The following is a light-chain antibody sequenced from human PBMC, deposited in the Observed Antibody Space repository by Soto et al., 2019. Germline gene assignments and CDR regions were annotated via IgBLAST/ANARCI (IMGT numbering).Light chain of an antibody. CDR2: GAS. J-gene: IGKJ5*01. Sequence: VIRQSDGTLSLSPGERATLCCRASQSVSSRLAWYLQKPGQAPRLLLSGASSRANGIPDRFSGSGFGTDLTLTISRLEPEDFALYYCQHYAGGSRITFGQGTRLEIK. CDR1: QSVSSR. V-gene: IGKV3-20*01. CDR3: QHYAGGSRIT.